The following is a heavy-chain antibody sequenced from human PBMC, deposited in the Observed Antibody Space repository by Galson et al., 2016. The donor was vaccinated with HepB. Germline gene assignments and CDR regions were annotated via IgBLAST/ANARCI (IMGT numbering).Heavy chain of an antibody. J-gene: IGHJ6*03. Sequence: SLRLSCAASGSTFSDWDFHWVRQAPGKGLDWVAVISKTGDTTFYGDSVKGRFTISSDNSKNTVDLQIHSLRSEDAAVYFCARDFKLGAPDYMDVWGKGTTVTVS. CDR2: ISKTGDTT. D-gene: IGHD1-26*01. CDR1: GSTFSDWD. V-gene: IGHV3-30-3*01. CDR3: ARDFKLGAPDYMDV.